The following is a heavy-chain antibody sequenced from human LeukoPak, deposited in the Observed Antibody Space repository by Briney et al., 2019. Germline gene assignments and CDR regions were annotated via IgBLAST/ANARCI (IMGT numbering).Heavy chain of an antibody. CDR1: GFTFSSHW. J-gene: IGHJ4*02. D-gene: IGHD3-9*01. CDR2: INSDGSRI. CDR3: AGANLYYDILTGYYPAPNDY. Sequence: GGSLRLSCAASGFTFSSHWMHWVRQAPGKGLVWVSRINSDGSRINYADSVEGRFTISRDNAKNTLYLQMNSLRGDDTAVYYCAGANLYYDILTGYYPAPNDYWGQGTLVTVSS. V-gene: IGHV3-74*01.